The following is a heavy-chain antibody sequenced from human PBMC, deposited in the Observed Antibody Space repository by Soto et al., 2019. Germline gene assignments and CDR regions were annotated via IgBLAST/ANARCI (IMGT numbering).Heavy chain of an antibody. V-gene: IGHV1-18*01. CDR2: ISAYNGDT. CDR1: GYSFTNYG. Sequence: QDQLVQSGGEVKKPGASVKVSCKASGYSFTNYGITWVRQAPGQGFEWMGWISAYNGDTNYAQKLQGRVTMTTDASTGTAYLGLRGLRSDDTAVYYCARDRGVAPPVAGNTHYYYYMDVWGKGTTVTVSS. CDR3: ARDRGVAPPVAGNTHYYYYMDV. J-gene: IGHJ6*03. D-gene: IGHD6-19*01.